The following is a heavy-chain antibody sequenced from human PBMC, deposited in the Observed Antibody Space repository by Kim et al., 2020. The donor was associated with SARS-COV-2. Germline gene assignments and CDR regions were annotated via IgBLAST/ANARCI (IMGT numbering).Heavy chain of an antibody. CDR1: GFPFSNSW. Sequence: GGSLRLSCAASGFPFSNSWMNWVRQVPGKGLEWVSRINPDGRTTTYADSVKGRFTISRDNARNTLFLQMNGLRAEDTAVYFCACATDCGGGCCQARHDYG. V-gene: IGHV3-74*01. D-gene: IGHD2-21*01. J-gene: IGHJ6*01. CDR3: ACATDCGGGCCQARHDYG. CDR2: INPDGRTT.